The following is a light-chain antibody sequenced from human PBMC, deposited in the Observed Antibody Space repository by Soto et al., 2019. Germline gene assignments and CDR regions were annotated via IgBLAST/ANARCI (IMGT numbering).Light chain of an antibody. CDR3: CSYAGSYTYVV. V-gene: IGLV2-11*01. Sequence: QSAVTQPRSVSGSPGLSVTISCTGTSSDVGCYNYVSWYQQHPGKAPKLMIYDVSKRPSGVPDRFSGSKSGNTASLTISGLQAEDEADYYCCSYAGSYTYVVFGGGTKLTVL. J-gene: IGLJ2*01. CDR1: SSDVGCYNY. CDR2: DVS.